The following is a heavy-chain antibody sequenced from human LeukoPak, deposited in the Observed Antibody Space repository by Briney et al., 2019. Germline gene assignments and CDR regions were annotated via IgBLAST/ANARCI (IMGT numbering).Heavy chain of an antibody. J-gene: IGHJ1*01. CDR1: GFTFSSYA. D-gene: IGHD6-19*01. Sequence: GGSLRLSCAASGFTFSSYAMSWVRHALGKGLEWVSAISGSGSSKYYADAVKGRFTISRDYSKNTLYLQMNSLRAEATAVYYCAKDPGSGWAEYFQHWGQGTLVTVSS. V-gene: IGHV3-23*01. CDR3: AKDPGSGWAEYFQH. CDR2: ISGSGSSK.